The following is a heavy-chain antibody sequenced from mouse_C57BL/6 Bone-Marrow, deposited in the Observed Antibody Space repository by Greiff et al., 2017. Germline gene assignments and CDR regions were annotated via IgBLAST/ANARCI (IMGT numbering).Heavy chain of an antibody. J-gene: IGHJ3*01. Sequence: QVHVKQPGAELVKPGASVTLSCKASGYTFTSYWMHWVKQRPGQGLEWIGMIHPNSGSTNYNEKFKSKATLTVDKSSSTAYMQLSSLTSEDSAVYYCASYPLAYWGQGTLVTVSA. CDR3: ASYPLAY. CDR1: GYTFTSYW. CDR2: IHPNSGST. V-gene: IGHV1-64*01.